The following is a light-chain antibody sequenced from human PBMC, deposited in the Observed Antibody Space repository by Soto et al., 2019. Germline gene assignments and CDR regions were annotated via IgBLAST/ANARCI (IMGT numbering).Light chain of an antibody. CDR3: SSYAGRYTYV. V-gene: IGLV2-11*01. CDR2: DVT. J-gene: IGLJ1*01. CDR1: SSDVGGYNY. Sequence: QSALTQPRSVSGSPGQSVSIFCPGTSSDVGGYNYVSWYQQHPGKAPKVMIYDVTKRPPGVPDRFSGSKSGNTASLTISGLQSEDEADYYCSSYAGRYTYVFGTGTKVTVL.